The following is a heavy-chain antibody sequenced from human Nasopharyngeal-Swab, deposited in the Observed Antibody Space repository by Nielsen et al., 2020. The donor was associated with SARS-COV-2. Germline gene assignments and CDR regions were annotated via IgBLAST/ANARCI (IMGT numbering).Heavy chain of an antibody. CDR2: IYYSGST. V-gene: IGHV4-30-4*01. D-gene: IGHD3-22*01. CDR3: ASNRYYYDSSGYYYWYFDL. J-gene: IGHJ2*01. Sequence: WIRQPPGKGLEWIGYIYYSGSTYYNPSLKSRITMPVDTSKNQFSLKLSSVTAADTAVYYCASNRYYYDSSGYYYWYFDLWGRGTLVTVSS.